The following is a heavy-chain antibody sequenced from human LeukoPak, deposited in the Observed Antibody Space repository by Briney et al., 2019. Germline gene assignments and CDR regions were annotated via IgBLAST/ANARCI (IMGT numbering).Heavy chain of an antibody. CDR1: GFTFSNHG. J-gene: IGHJ4*02. CDR2: IGPSGDIT. D-gene: IGHD3-10*01. V-gene: IGHV3-23*01. Sequence: GGSLRLSCAASGFTFSNHGMNWVRQAPGKGLEWVSGIGPSGDITYYADSVKGRFTISGDNSKNTLYLEVISLTAEDTAVYYCAKDDAWLRFGEWSQGTLVTVSS. CDR3: AKDDAWLRFGE.